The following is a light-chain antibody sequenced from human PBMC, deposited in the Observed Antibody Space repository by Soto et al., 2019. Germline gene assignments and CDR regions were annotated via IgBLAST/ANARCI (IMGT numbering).Light chain of an antibody. V-gene: IGKV1-33*01. Sequence: DIQMTQSPSSLSASVGERVTITCQASQDITSYLNWYQHKPGKAPKLLIYDASILEAGVPPRFSGSGSGTDFTFTISSLQSEDVATYYCQYCGYLHIFGPGTTVAFK. CDR1: QDITSY. CDR3: QYCGYLHI. CDR2: DAS. J-gene: IGKJ3*01.